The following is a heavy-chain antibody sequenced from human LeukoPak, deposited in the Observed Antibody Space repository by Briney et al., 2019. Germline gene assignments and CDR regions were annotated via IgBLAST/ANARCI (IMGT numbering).Heavy chain of an antibody. CDR2: IIPIFGTA. V-gene: IGHV1-69*13. CDR1: GGTFSIYA. Sequence: GASVNVSCKASGGTFSIYAISWVRQAPGQGLEWMGGIIPIFGTANYAQKFQGRVTITADESTSTAYMELSSLRSEDTAVYYCARGRIAAAGTRADYYYYGMDVWGQGTTVTVSS. J-gene: IGHJ6*02. D-gene: IGHD6-13*01. CDR3: ARGRIAAAGTRADYYYYGMDV.